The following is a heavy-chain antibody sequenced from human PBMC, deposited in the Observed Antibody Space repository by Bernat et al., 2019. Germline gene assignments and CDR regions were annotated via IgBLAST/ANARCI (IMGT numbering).Heavy chain of an antibody. D-gene: IGHD6-19*01. J-gene: IGHJ6*02. CDR1: GFTFGSYA. CDR2: ISYDGSNK. Sequence: QVQLVESGGGVVQPGRSLRLSCAASGFTFGSYAMHWVRQAPGKGLEWVAVISYDGSNKYYADSVKGRFTISRDNSKNTLYLQMNSLRAEDTAVYYCARDISPSSGWYADYYYYYGMDVWGQGTTVTVSS. V-gene: IGHV3-30-3*01. CDR3: ARDISPSSGWYADYYYYYGMDV.